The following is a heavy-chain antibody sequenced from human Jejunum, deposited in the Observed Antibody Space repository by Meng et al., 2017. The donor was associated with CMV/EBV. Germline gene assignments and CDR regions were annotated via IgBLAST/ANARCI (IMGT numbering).Heavy chain of an antibody. CDR1: GCSFSDSA. D-gene: IGHD3-3*01. CDR2: ISSQTNNFAT. Sequence: SGCSFSDSAKHWVRQASGKGLEWVGRISSQTNNFATAYAASVKGRFTISRNDSKNTAYLQMNSLKTEDTAVYFCATQESTFAVIPFDDWGQGTLVTVSS. CDR3: ATQESTFAVIPFDD. V-gene: IGHV3-73*01. J-gene: IGHJ4*02.